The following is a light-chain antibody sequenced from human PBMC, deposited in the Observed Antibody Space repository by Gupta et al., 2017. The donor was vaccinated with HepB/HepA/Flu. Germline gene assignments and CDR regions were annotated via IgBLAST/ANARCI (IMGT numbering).Light chain of an antibody. CDR1: QSISSY. V-gene: IGKV1-39*01. CDR3: QQSYSTPRVT. CDR2: AAS. J-gene: IGKJ3*01. Sequence: HMTPSPSPLSASVADRVTITCRASQSISSYLNWYQQKPGKAPKLLIYAASSLQSGVPSRFSGSGSGTDFTLTISSLQAEDFAAYYCQQSYSTPRVTFGPGTKVDIK.